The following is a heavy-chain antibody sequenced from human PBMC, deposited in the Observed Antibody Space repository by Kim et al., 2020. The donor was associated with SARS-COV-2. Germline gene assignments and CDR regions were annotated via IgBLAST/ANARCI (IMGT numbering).Heavy chain of an antibody. D-gene: IGHD3-10*01. V-gene: IGHV3-23*01. J-gene: IGHJ6*02. CDR3: AKFESYYQAHWVDV. Sequence: ADSVEGRFHISRANTRNTLFLQRNSLRAEDTAIYYCAKFESYYQAHWVDVWGQGTTVTVSS.